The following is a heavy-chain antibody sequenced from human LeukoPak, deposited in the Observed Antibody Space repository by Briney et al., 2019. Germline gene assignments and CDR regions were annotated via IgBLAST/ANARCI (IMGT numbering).Heavy chain of an antibody. CDR1: GGSFSGYY. V-gene: IGHV4-4*07. D-gene: IGHD3-3*01. CDR2: IYTSGST. J-gene: IGHJ4*02. CDR3: ARDWEYDFWGNYFDY. Sequence: SETLSLTCAVYGGSFSGYYWSWIRQPAGKGLEWIGRIYTSGSTNYNPSLKSRVTISVDTSKNQFSLKLSSVTAADTAVYYCARDWEYDFWGNYFDYWGQGTLVTVSS.